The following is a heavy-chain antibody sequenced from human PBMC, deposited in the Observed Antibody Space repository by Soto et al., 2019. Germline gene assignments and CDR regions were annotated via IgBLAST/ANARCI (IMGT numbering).Heavy chain of an antibody. CDR3: ARASGYSDI. J-gene: IGHJ3*02. Sequence: QVQLVESGGGVVQPGRSLRLSCAASGFTFSSYAMHWVRQEPGKGLEWVAVISYDGSNKYYADSVKGRFTISRDNSKNTLYLQMNSLRAEDTAVYYCARASGYSDIWGQGTMVTVSS. V-gene: IGHV3-30-3*01. D-gene: IGHD2-15*01. CDR1: GFTFSSYA. CDR2: ISYDGSNK.